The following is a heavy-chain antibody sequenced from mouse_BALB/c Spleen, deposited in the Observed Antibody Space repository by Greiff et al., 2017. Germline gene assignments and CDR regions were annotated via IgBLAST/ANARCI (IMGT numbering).Heavy chain of an antibody. Sequence: EVQPQQSGPGLVKPSQSLSLTCTVTGYSITSDYAWNWIRQFPGNKLEWMGYISYSGSTSYNPSLKSRISITRDTSKNQFFLQLNSVTTEDTATYYCARDDYDNWYFDVWGAGTTVTVSS. CDR2: ISYSGST. CDR1: GYSITSDYA. D-gene: IGHD2-4*01. CDR3: ARDDYDNWYFDV. J-gene: IGHJ1*01. V-gene: IGHV3-2*02.